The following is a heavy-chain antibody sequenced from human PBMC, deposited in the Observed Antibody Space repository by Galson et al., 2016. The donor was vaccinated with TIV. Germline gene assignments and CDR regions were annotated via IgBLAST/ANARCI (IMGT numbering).Heavy chain of an antibody. D-gene: IGHD4-17*01. CDR3: ARSGDYGDY. CDR2: MNPNSGNT. CDR1: GYTFTSYD. J-gene: IGHJ4*02. V-gene: IGHV1-8*02. Sequence: SVKVSCKASGYTFTSYDINWVRQATGQGLEWMGCMNPNSGNTGYAQKFRGRVTMTRNTSVRTAYMALSSLRSEDTAVYYCARSGDYGDYWGQGTLVTVSS.